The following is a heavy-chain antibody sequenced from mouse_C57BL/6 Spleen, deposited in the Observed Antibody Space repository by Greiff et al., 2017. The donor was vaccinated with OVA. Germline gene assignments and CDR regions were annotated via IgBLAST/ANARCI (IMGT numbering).Heavy chain of an antibody. V-gene: IGHV1-72*01. J-gene: IGHJ1*03. CDR2: IDPNSGGT. CDR3: AKEGALLRLQYFDV. CDR1: GYTFTSYW. D-gene: IGHD1-2*01. Sequence: QVQLQQPGAELVKPGASVKLSCKASGYTFTSYWMHWVKQRPGRGLEWIGRIDPNSGGTKYNEKFKSKATLTVNKPSSTAYMQLSSLTSEDSAVYYGAKEGALLRLQYFDVWGTGTTVTVSS.